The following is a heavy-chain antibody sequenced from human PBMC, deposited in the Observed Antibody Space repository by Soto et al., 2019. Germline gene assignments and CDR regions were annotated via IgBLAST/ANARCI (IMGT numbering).Heavy chain of an antibody. CDR2: IKSQTDGGTT. Sequence: EVQLVESGGGLVKPGGSLRLSCVVSGFTFSHEWMSWVRQAPGKGLEWVGRIKSQTDGGTTDYAAPVKGRFTISRDDSRNTLQLQMNSLRTEDTAVYYCTTIIAVPGTDYWGHGTLVTVSS. V-gene: IGHV3-15*01. J-gene: IGHJ4*01. D-gene: IGHD6-19*01. CDR3: TTIIAVPGTDY. CDR1: GFTFSHEW.